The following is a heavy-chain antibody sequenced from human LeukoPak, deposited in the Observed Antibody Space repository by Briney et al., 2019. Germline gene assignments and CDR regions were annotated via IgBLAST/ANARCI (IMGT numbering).Heavy chain of an antibody. CDR3: ARVNWGGYGYYFDY. D-gene: IGHD5-12*01. CDR1: GGSISSSSYY. CDR2: IYYSGST. J-gene: IGHJ4*02. V-gene: IGHV4-39*07. Sequence: SETLSLTCTVSGGSISSSSYYWGWIRQPPGKGLEWIGSIYYSGSTYYNPSLKSRVTISVDTSKNQFSLKLSSVTAADTAVYYCARVNWGGYGYYFDYWGQGTLVTVSS.